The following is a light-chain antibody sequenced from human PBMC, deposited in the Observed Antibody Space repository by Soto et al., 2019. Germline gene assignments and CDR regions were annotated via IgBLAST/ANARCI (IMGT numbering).Light chain of an antibody. CDR1: QSVNNNY. Sequence: EIVLTQSPGTLSLSPGERATLSCRASQSVNNNYLAWYQQKPGQAHRLLIYGASTRATGISDRFSGSGSGTDFTLTISRLEPEDVGVFYCHLYNRSPYNFGQGTKLEIK. CDR3: HLYNRSPYN. CDR2: GAS. V-gene: IGKV3-20*01. J-gene: IGKJ2*01.